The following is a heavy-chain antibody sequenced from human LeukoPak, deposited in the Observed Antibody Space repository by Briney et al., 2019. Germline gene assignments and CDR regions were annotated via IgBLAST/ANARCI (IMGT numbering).Heavy chain of an antibody. CDR2: IKQDGGEK. CDR1: GFTFSSHW. V-gene: IGHV3-7*01. J-gene: IGHJ4*02. D-gene: IGHD1-26*01. Sequence: GGSLRLTCAGSGFTFSSHWMSWVRQAPGKGPEWVANIKQDGGEKYYVDSVQGRFTISRDNAKNSLYLQMNSLRAEDTAVYYCARDKIVGASYFDFWGQGILVTVSS. CDR3: ARDKIVGASYFDF.